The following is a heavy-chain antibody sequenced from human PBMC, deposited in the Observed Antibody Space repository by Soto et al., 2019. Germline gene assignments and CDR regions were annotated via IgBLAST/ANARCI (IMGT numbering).Heavy chain of an antibody. V-gene: IGHV4-34*01. CDR3: GSFPFWRGYYGNWFDP. CDR2: INHSGST. D-gene: IGHD3-3*01. CDR1: GGSFSGYY. Sequence: QVQLQQWGAGLLKPSETLSLTCAVYGGSFSGYYWSWIRQPPGKGLEWIGEINHSGSTNYNPSLKSRVPHSVNPSKDQFPLKLSSGAAADTAGYYWGSFPFWRGYYGNWFDPWGQGTLVTVSS. J-gene: IGHJ5*02.